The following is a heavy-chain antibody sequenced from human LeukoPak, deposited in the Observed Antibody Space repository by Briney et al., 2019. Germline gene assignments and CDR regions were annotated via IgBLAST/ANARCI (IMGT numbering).Heavy chain of an antibody. D-gene: IGHD2-15*01. V-gene: IGHV4-34*01. CDR3: ARGEGPSGGSLTFDY. J-gene: IGHJ4*02. CDR2: INHSGST. CDR1: GGSFSGYY. Sequence: SETLSLTCAVYGGSFSGYYWSWICQPRGKGLEWIGEINHSGSTNYNPSLKSRVTISVDTSKNQFSLKLSSVTAADTAVYYCARGEGPSGGSLTFDYWGQGTLVTVSS.